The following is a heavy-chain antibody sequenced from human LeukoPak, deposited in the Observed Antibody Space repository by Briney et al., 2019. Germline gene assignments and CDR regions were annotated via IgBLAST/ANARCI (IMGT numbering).Heavy chain of an antibody. Sequence: PSETLSLTCTVSGDSISTSNSYWGWIRQPPGKGLEWIGSIYYSGNTYYNASLKSRVTMSVDTSKNQFSLKLSSVTAADTAVYYCARDRVAAAGTPILNDSDAFDIWGQGTMVTVSS. V-gene: IGHV4-39*07. CDR3: ARDRVAAAGTPILNDSDAFDI. CDR1: GDSISTSNSY. CDR2: IYYSGNT. J-gene: IGHJ3*02. D-gene: IGHD6-13*01.